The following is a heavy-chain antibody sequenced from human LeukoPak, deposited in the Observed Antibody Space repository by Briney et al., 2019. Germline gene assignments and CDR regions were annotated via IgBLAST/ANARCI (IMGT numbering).Heavy chain of an antibody. V-gene: IGHV3-30*18. J-gene: IGHJ4*02. Sequence: RLXXAASXFTFXSYGMHXVXXAPXXXXXXGAXXXXDGSNKYYADSVKGRFTISRDNSKNTLYLQMNSLRAEDTAVYYCAKGPAFIPGAMREGIDYFDYWGQGTLVTVSS. D-gene: IGHD2-2*01. CDR3: AKGPAFIPGAMREGIDYFDY. CDR2: XXXDGSNK. CDR1: XFTFXSYG.